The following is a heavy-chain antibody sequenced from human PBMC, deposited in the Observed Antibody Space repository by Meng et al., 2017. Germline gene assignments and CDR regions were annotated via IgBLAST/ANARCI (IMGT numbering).Heavy chain of an antibody. CDR2: ISGSGGST. CDR1: GFTFSSYA. D-gene: IGHD4-17*01. CDR3: AKILVFGDDVFPHAFDI. J-gene: IGHJ3*02. Sequence: GGSLRLSCAASGFTFSSYAMSWVRQAPGKGREWVSAISGSGGSTYYADSVKGRYTISRANSKNTLYLQMNSLRAEDTAVYYCAKILVFGDDVFPHAFDIWGQGTMVTVSS. V-gene: IGHV3-23*01.